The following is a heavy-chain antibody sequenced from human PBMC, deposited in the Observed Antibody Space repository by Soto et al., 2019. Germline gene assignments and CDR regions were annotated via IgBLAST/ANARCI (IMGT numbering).Heavy chain of an antibody. D-gene: IGHD2-15*01. Sequence: GGSLRLSCAASGFTFSSYAMHWVRQAPGKGLEWVSGISWNRNTIGYADSVKGRFTISRDNAKKSLYLQMNSLRAEDTAFYYCAKDIFSSMVGPGPSWGQGTLVTVSS. CDR1: GFTFSSYA. CDR3: AKDIFSSMVGPGPS. J-gene: IGHJ5*02. CDR2: ISWNRNTI. V-gene: IGHV3-9*01.